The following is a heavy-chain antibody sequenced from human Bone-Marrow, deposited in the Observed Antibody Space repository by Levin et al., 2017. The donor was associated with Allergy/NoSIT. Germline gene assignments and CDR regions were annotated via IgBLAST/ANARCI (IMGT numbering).Heavy chain of an antibody. CDR1: GFTFSNYG. V-gene: IGHV3-33*01. CDR2: IWYDGSNK. CDR3: TRDVRSRYFDL. Sequence: PGGSLRLSCAASGFTFSNYGMHWVRQAPGKGLEWVAVIWYDGSNKYYADSVKGRFTISRDNSKNTLYLQMNSLRAEDTAVYYCTRDVRSRYFDLWGRGTLVTVSS. J-gene: IGHJ2*01.